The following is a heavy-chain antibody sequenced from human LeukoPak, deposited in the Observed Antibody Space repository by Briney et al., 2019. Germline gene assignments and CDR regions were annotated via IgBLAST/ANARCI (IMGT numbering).Heavy chain of an antibody. D-gene: IGHD2-2*01. Sequence: GGSLRLSCAASGFTFSSSFLNWVRQAPGKGLEWVSWISRFRSDIYYPDSVKGRFTISRDNAKNSLYLQKNSLRAEATAVYYCARDNPDRYCSSTSCYQDNWGQGTLVTVSS. CDR1: GFTFSSSF. J-gene: IGHJ4*02. CDR3: ARDNPDRYCSSTSCYQDN. CDR2: ISRFRSDI. V-gene: IGHV3-21*01.